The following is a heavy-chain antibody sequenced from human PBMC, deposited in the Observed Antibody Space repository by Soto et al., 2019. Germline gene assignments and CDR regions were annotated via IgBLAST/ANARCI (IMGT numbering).Heavy chain of an antibody. CDR1: GLSVSDAW. J-gene: IGHJ4*02. V-gene: IGHV3-15*01. Sequence: GGSLRLSCAASGLSVSDAWMTWVRQAPGKGLEWVGHIKRRSEGGTTEYAAPVKGRFIISREDSRNTLYLQMDSLKSDDSGVYYCTTEPTLVGPSGAFWGQGTLVSGSS. CDR2: IKRRSEGGTT. CDR3: TTEPTLVGPSGAF. D-gene: IGHD1-26*01.